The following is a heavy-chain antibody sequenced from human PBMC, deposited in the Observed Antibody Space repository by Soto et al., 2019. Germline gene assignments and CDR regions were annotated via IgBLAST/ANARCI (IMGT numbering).Heavy chain of an antibody. Sequence: EVQLLESGGDLVQPGGSLRLSCAASGFTFSSYAMSWVRQAPGKGLEWVSAIGGGGGTTYYADSVKGRFTISRDNSKNTLYLQMNSLRAEDTAVYYCAKGTTSSGWALWGQGTLVTVSS. CDR2: IGGGGGTT. CDR3: AKGTTSSGWAL. J-gene: IGHJ4*02. CDR1: GFTFSSYA. V-gene: IGHV3-23*01. D-gene: IGHD6-19*01.